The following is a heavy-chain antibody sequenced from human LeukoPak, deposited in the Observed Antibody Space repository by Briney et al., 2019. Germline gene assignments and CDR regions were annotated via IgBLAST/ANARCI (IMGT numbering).Heavy chain of an antibody. CDR3: ATARISMTVGDHH. CDR1: GFTFSDFA. J-gene: IGHJ1*01. CDR2: ISYDGGEE. Sequence: PGGSLRLSCAASGFTFSDFAIHWVRQAPGKGLEWVAVISYDGGEEYYADSVKGRFTISRDNSKNSLYLQMSSLTTEDTAVYYCATARISMTVGDHHWGQGTLVTVSS. D-gene: IGHD3-3*02. V-gene: IGHV3-30-3*01.